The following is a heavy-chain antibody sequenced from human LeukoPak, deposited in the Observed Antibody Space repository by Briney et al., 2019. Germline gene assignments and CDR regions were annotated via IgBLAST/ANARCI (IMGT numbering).Heavy chain of an antibody. CDR3: AKRMGWNDEYFDY. J-gene: IGHJ4*02. CDR2: ISYDGSNK. D-gene: IGHD1-1*01. Sequence: GGSLRLSCAASGFTFSSYAMHWVRQAPGKGLEWVAVISYDGSNKYYADSVKGRFTISRDNSKNTLYLQMNSLRAEDTAVYYCAKRMGWNDEYFDYWGQGTLVTVSS. CDR1: GFTFSSYA. V-gene: IGHV3-30*04.